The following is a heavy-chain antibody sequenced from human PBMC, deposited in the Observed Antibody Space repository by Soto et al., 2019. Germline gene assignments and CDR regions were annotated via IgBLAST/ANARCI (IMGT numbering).Heavy chain of an antibody. Sequence: PSETLSLTCTVSGGSISSYYWSWIRQPPGKGLEWIGYIYYSGSTNYNPSLKSRVTISVDTSKNQFSLKLSSVTAADTAVYYCASSPGSGSYYNGVNWFDPWGQGTLVTVSS. J-gene: IGHJ5*02. CDR2: IYYSGST. CDR1: GGSISSYY. V-gene: IGHV4-59*01. D-gene: IGHD3-10*01. CDR3: ASSPGSGSYYNGVNWFDP.